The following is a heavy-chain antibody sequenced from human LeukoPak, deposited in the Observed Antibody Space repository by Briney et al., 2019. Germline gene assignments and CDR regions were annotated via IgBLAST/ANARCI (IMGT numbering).Heavy chain of an antibody. V-gene: IGHV3-33*01. D-gene: IGHD6-13*01. J-gene: IGHJ4*02. CDR2: IWYDGSNK. CDR1: GFTFSSYG. Sequence: GGSLRLSCAASGFTFSSYGMHWVRQAPGKGLEWVAVIWYDGSNKYYADSVKGRFTISRDNSKNTLYLQMNSLRAEDTAVYYCARTSDAAAGYFDYWGQGTLVTVSS. CDR3: ARTSDAAAGYFDY.